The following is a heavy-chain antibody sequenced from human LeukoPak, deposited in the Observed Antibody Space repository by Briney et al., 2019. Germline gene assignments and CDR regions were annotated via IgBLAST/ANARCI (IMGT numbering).Heavy chain of an antibody. D-gene: IGHD5-18*01. CDR3: ARDGDAAMSIASGGMDV. J-gene: IGHJ6*02. V-gene: IGHV3-66*01. Sequence: GGSLRLSCAASGFTVSYNYMSWVRQAPGKGLEWVSVIYSGGSTHYADSVKGRFTISRDTSRNTLYLQMNTLRAEDTAVYYCARDGDAAMSIASGGMDVWGQGTTVTVSS. CDR2: IYSGGST. CDR1: GFTVSYNY.